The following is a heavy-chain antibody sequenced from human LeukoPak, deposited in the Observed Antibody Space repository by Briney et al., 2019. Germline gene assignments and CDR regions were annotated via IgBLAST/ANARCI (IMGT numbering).Heavy chain of an antibody. J-gene: IGHJ4*02. V-gene: IGHV1-18*04. CDR3: ARVRMVFDY. CDR1: GYTFTGYY. D-gene: IGHD2-8*01. Sequence: GASVKVSCKASGYTFTGYYMHWVRQAPGQGLEWMGWISAYNGNTNYAQKLQGRVTMTTDTSTSTAYMELRSLRSDDTAVYYCARVRMVFDYWGQGTLVTVSS. CDR2: ISAYNGNT.